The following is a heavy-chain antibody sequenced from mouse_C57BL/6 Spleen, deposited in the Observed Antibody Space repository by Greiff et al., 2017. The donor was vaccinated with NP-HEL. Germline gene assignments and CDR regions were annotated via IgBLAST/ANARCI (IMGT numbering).Heavy chain of an antibody. D-gene: IGHD1-1*01. CDR1: GYAFTNYL. CDR3: ARSYYGSSYGYFDV. Sequence: VKLQQSGAELVRPGTSVKVSCKASGYAFTNYLIEWVKQRPGQGLEWIGVINPGSGGTNYNEKFKGKATLTADKSSSTAYMQLSSLTSEDSAVYFCARSYYGSSYGYFDVWGTGTTVTGSS. V-gene: IGHV1-54*01. J-gene: IGHJ1*03. CDR2: INPGSGGT.